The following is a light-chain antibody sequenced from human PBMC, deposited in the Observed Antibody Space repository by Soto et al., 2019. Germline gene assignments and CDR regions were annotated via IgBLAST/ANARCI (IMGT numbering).Light chain of an antibody. CDR1: QDITNY. Sequence: DIQMTQSPSSLSESVGDSVTITCQASQDITNYLNWYQQKPGKAPKLLIYDESNLETGVPSRFSGSGSGTDFTFTITSLQPEDFATYYCQQYDTVPPSFGQGTKLDIK. J-gene: IGKJ2*01. CDR3: QQYDTVPPS. V-gene: IGKV1-33*01. CDR2: DES.